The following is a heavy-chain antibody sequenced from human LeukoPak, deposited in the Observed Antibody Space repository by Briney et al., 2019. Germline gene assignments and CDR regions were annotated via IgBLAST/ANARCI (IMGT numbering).Heavy chain of an antibody. Sequence: PGGSLRLSCAASGFTFSSYEMNWVRQAPGKGLEWVSYISSSGSTIYYADSVKGRFTISRDNAKNSLYLQMNSLRAEDTAVYYCARAYSSGWYSVLGSNQHYFDYWGQGTLVTVSS. D-gene: IGHD6-19*01. J-gene: IGHJ4*02. CDR1: GFTFSSYE. CDR2: ISSSGSTI. V-gene: IGHV3-48*03. CDR3: ARAYSSGWYSVLGSNQHYFDY.